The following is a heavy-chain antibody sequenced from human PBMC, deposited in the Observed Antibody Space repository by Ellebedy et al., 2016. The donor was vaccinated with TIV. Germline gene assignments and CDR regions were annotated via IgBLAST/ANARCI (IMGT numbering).Heavy chain of an antibody. CDR1: GFTFGDDA. CDR2: MYYDGSTI. D-gene: IGHD1-26*01. V-gene: IGHV3-30*04. CDR3: TRDGRGGVSGSYY. J-gene: IGHJ4*02. Sequence: GGSLRLSCTASGFTFGDDAMSWVRQAPGKGLEWVALMYYDGSTIYYANSVKGRFTISRDTSKNTLYLRMNSLRVEDTAVYYCTRDGRGGVSGSYYWGQGTLVTVSA.